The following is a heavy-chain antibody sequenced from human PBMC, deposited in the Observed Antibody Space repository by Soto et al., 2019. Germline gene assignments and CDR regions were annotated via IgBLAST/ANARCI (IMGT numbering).Heavy chain of an antibody. V-gene: IGHV1-8*01. CDR3: AKVSRKGSAIDFDY. CDR2: VNPNNGDT. D-gene: IGHD3-10*01. CDR1: GYTFSNYD. J-gene: IGHJ4*02. Sequence: QVQLVQSGAELKKPGASVKVSCKASGYTFSNYDMNWVRQATGQGPEWIGWVNPNNGDTGYAQKSQRLVTLTTDISTTTAYMALTSLRSKDTAINYFAKVSRKGSAIDFDYWGQGTLITVSS.